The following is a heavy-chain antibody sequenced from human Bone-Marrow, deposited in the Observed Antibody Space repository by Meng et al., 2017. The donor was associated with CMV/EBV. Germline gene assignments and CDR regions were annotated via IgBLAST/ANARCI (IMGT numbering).Heavy chain of an antibody. D-gene: IGHD2-2*01. CDR1: GFNFSSYA. CDR3: AKVGFQLLSFDY. V-gene: IGHV3-23*01. J-gene: IGHJ4*02. CDR2: ISGSGDST. Sequence: GVLKISCAASGFNFSSYAMSWVRQAPGQGLEWVSGISGSGDSTYYADSVKGRFTISRDNSKNTLYLQMSSLRAEDTAVYSCAKVGFQLLSFDYWGQGTLVTVSS.